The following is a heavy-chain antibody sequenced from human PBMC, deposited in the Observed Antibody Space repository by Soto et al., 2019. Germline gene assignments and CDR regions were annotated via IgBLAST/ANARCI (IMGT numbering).Heavy chain of an antibody. CDR2: ISSSSSYI. CDR3: AREGGEEQWLVRTLGYFDY. J-gene: IGHJ4*02. V-gene: IGHV3-21*01. D-gene: IGHD6-19*01. Sequence: EVQLVESGGGLVKPGGSLRLSCAASGFTFSSYSMNWVRQAPGKGLEWVSSISSSSSYIYYADSVKGRFTISRDNAKNSLYLQMNSLRAEDTAVYYCAREGGEEQWLVRTLGYFDYWDQGTLVTVSS. CDR1: GFTFSSYS.